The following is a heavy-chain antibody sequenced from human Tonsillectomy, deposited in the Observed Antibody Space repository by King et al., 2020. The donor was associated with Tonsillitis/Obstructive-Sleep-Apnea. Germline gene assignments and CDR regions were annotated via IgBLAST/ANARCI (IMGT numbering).Heavy chain of an antibody. CDR2: ISWNSGSI. Sequence: VQLVESGGGSVQPGRSLRLSCAASGFTFDDYAMHWVRQAPGKGLEWVSGISWNSGSIGYADSVKGRFTISRDNAKNSLYLQMNSLRAEDTALYYCAKVITYYYDSSDAFDIWGQGTMVTVSS. CDR1: GFTFDDYA. D-gene: IGHD3-22*01. J-gene: IGHJ3*02. V-gene: IGHV3-9*01. CDR3: AKVITYYYDSSDAFDI.